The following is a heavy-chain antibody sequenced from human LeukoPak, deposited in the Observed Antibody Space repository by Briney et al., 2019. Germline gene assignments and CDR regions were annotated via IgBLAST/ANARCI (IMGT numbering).Heavy chain of an antibody. CDR3: ILVAAGVY. J-gene: IGHJ4*02. CDR1: GFTFSSYA. CDR2: ISYDGSNK. Sequence: GRSLRLSCAASGFTFSSYAMHWVRQAPGKGLEWVAVISYDGSNKYYADSVKGRFTISRDNSKNTLYLQMNSLRAEDAAVYYCILVAAGVYWGQGTLVTVSS. D-gene: IGHD2-15*01. V-gene: IGHV3-30-3*01.